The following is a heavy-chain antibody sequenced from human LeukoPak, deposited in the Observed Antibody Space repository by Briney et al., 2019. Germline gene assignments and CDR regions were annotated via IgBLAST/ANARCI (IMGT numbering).Heavy chain of an antibody. CDR3: ARLGVVAATPQKSSNYLDV. D-gene: IGHD2-15*01. Sequence: GESLKISCKGSGYSFTSYWIGWVRQMPGKGLEWMGIIYPGDSDTRYSPSFQGQVTISADKSISTAYLQWSSLKASDTAMYYCARLGVVAATPQKSSNYLDVWGKGTAVTVPS. CDR2: IYPGDSDT. V-gene: IGHV5-51*01. CDR1: GYSFTSYW. J-gene: IGHJ6*03.